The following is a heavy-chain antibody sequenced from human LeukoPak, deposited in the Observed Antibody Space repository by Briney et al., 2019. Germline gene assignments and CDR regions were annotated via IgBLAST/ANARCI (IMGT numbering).Heavy chain of an antibody. CDR1: GFTFSSYD. CDR2: IYSGGST. D-gene: IGHD6-19*01. V-gene: IGHV3-66*02. J-gene: IGHJ3*02. Sequence: GGSLRLSCAASGFTFSSYDMHWVRQAQGKGLEWVSVIYSGGSTYYADSVKGRFTISRDNSKNTLYLQMNSLRAEDTAVYYCARMSSGWSRAFDIWGQGTMVTVSS. CDR3: ARMSSGWSRAFDI.